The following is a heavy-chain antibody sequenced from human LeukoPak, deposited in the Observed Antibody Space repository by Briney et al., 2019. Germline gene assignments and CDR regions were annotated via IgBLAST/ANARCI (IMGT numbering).Heavy chain of an antibody. J-gene: IGHJ1*01. CDR3: ARDPPHLRYCSSTSCPSAEYFQH. V-gene: IGHV1-69*13. CDR1: GGTFSSYA. Sequence: SVKVSCKASGGTFSSYAISWVRQAPGQGLEWMGGIIPIFGTANYAQKFQGRVTITADESTSTAYMELSSLRSEDTAVYYCARDPPHLRYCSSTSCPSAEYFQHWGQGTLVTVSS. D-gene: IGHD2-2*01. CDR2: IIPIFGTA.